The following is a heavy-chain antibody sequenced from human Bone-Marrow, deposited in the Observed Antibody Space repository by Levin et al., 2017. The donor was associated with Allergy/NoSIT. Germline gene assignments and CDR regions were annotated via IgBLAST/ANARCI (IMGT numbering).Heavy chain of an antibody. CDR3: AKSSPGGSGWYCWFDP. Sequence: SVKVSCKASGGTFSSYSISWVRQAPGQGLEWMGGIVPIFGTANYAQKFQDRVTITADKSTSTVYMELSSLTSEDTAVYYCAKSSPGGSGWYCWFDPWGQGTLVTVSS. V-gene: IGHV1-69*06. CDR1: GGTFSSYS. D-gene: IGHD6-19*01. J-gene: IGHJ5*02. CDR2: IVPIFGTA.